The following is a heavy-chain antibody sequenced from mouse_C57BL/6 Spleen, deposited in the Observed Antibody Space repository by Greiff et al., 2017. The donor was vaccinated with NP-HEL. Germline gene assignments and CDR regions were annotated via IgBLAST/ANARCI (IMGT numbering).Heavy chain of an antibody. CDR1: GYSITSGYY. CDR3: ARDRGYFDV. Sequence: ESGPGLVKPSQSLSLTCSVTGYSITSGYYWNWIRQFPGNKLEWMGYIRYDGSNNYNPSFKNRISITRDTSKNQFFLKLNSVTTEDTATYYWARDRGYFDVWGTGTTVTVSS. J-gene: IGHJ1*03. V-gene: IGHV3-6*01. CDR2: IRYDGSN.